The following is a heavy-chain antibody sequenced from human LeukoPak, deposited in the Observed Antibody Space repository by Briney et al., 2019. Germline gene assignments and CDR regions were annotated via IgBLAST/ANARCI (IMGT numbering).Heavy chain of an antibody. CDR2: INPGAGGT. CDR3: ARRDCSSTICGWFDP. Sequence: GASVKVSRKASGYTFTGYYIHWVRQAPGQGLEWVGIINPGAGGTNYAQNFQGRVTMTRDTSTSTVYMELSSLRSEDTAVYYCARRDCSSTICGWFDPWGQGTLVTVSS. V-gene: IGHV1-46*01. J-gene: IGHJ5*02. CDR1: GYTFTGYY. D-gene: IGHD2-2*01.